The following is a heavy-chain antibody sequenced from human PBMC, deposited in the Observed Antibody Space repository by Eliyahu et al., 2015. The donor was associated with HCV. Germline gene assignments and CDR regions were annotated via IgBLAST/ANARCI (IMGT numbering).Heavy chain of an antibody. CDR2: IYYSGST. Sequence: QVQLQESXPGLVKPSQTLSLTCTVSGGSXSSGGYYWSWIRQHPGKGLEWIGYIYYSGSTYYNPSLKSRVTISVDTSKNQFSLKLSSVTAADTAVYYCAREPSRGSVFGVDYWGQGTLVTVSS. D-gene: IGHD3-10*01. V-gene: IGHV4-31*03. J-gene: IGHJ4*02. CDR1: GGSXSSGGYY. CDR3: AREPSRGSVFGVDY.